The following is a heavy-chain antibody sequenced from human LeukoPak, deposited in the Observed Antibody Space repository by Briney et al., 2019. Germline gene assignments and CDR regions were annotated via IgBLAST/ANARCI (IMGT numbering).Heavy chain of an antibody. CDR1: GYTFTSYY. CDR2: INPSGGST. CDR3: AREGIAVAGIDY. V-gene: IGHV1-46*01. Sequence: ASVKVSCKASGYTFTSYYMHWVRQAPGQGLEWMGIINPSGGSTSYAQKFQGRVTMTRDTSTSTVYMELSSLRSEDTAVYCCAREGIAVAGIDYWGQGTLVTVSS. J-gene: IGHJ4*02. D-gene: IGHD6-19*01.